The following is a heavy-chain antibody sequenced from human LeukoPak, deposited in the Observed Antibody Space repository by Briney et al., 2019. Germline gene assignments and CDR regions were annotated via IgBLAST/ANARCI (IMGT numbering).Heavy chain of an antibody. J-gene: IGHJ4*02. D-gene: IGHD2-2*01. CDR1: GFTFSSYA. CDR2: ISGGGGST. CDR3: AKGYCNTNSYSIGY. V-gene: IGHV3-23*01. Sequence: PGGSLRLSCAASGFTFSSYAMNWVRQAPGKGLEWVSGISGGGGSTYYADSVKGRFTISRDNSKNTLYLKMNSLRAEDTAVYYCAKGYCNTNSYSIGYWGQGTLVTVSS.